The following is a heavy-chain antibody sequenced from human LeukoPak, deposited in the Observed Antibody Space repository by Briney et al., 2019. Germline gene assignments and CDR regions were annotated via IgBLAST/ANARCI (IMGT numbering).Heavy chain of an antibody. V-gene: IGHV3-7*03. CDR1: GFTFSSYW. D-gene: IGHD3-22*01. CDR2: IKQDGSDK. CDR3: ATDREGDPSAYYLV. Sequence: GGSLRLSCAASGFTFSSYWMTWVRQAPGKGLEWVANIKQDGSDKYYVDSVKGRFTISRDNSKNTLFLQMNSLRAEDSAVYYCATDREGDPSAYYLVGGQGTLITVSS. J-gene: IGHJ4*02.